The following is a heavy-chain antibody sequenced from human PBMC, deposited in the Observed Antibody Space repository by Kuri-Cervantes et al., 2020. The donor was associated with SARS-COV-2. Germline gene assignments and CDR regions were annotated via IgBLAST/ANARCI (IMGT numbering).Heavy chain of an antibody. CDR2: ISSSSSYI. Sequence: LSLTCAASGFTFSSYSMNWVRQAPGKGLEWVSSISSSSSYIYYADSVEGRFTISRDNAKNSLYLQMNSLRAEDTAVYYCARDVAAGRAYYYYMDVWGKGTTVTVSS. CDR3: ARDVAAGRAYYYYMDV. D-gene: IGHD6-13*01. V-gene: IGHV3-21*01. J-gene: IGHJ6*03. CDR1: GFTFSSYS.